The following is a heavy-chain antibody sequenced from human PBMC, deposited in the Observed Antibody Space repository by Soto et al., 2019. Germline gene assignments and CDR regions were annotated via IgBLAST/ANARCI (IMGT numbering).Heavy chain of an antibody. D-gene: IGHD1-26*01. CDR1: GFTFSSYA. V-gene: IGHV3-23*01. CDR2: ISGSGGST. Sequence: GGSLRLCCAASGFTFSSYAMSWVRQAPGKGLEWVSAISGSGGSTYYADSVKGRFTISRDNSKNTLYLQMNSLRAEDTAVYYCAKHFGAYSGSYYYYGMDVWGQGTTVTVSS. CDR3: AKHFGAYSGSYYYYGMDV. J-gene: IGHJ6*02.